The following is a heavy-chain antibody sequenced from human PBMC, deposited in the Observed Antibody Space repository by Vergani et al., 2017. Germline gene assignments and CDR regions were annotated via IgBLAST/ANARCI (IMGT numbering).Heavy chain of an antibody. J-gene: IGHJ5*02. D-gene: IGHD2-2*02. CDR3: ARVLGYCSSTSCYTGWFDP. CDR1: GGSISSGGYY. V-gene: IGHV4-31*03. Sequence: QVQLQESGPGLVKASQTLSLTCTVSGGSISSGGYYWSWIRQHPGKGLEWIGYIYYSGSTYYNPSLKSRVTISVDTSKNQFSLKLSSVTAADTAVYYCARVLGYCSSTSCYTGWFDPWGQGTLVTVSS. CDR2: IYYSGST.